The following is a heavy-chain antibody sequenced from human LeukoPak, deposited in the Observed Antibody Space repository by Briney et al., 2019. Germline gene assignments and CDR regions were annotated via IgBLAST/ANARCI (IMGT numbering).Heavy chain of an antibody. Sequence: ASVKVSCKASGGTFSSYAISWVRQAPGQGLEWMGWINPNSGGTNYAQKFQGRVTMTRDTSISTAYMELSRLRSDDTAVYYCARSIAVAGKGGDYWGQGTLVTVSS. CDR1: GGTFSSYA. CDR3: ARSIAVAGKGGDY. CDR2: INPNSGGT. J-gene: IGHJ4*02. V-gene: IGHV1-2*02. D-gene: IGHD6-19*01.